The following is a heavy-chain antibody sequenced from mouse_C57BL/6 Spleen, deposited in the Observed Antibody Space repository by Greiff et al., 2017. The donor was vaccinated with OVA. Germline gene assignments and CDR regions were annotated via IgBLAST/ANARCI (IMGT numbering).Heavy chain of an antibody. Sequence: EVHLVESEGGLVQPGSSMKLSCTASGFTFSDYYMAWVRQVPEKGLEWVANINYDGSSTYYLDSLKSRFIISRDNAKNILYLQMSSLKSEDTATYYCARDLDGWYFDVWGTGTTVTVSS. CDR3: ARDLDGWYFDV. V-gene: IGHV5-16*01. J-gene: IGHJ1*03. CDR1: GFTFSDYY. CDR2: INYDGSST.